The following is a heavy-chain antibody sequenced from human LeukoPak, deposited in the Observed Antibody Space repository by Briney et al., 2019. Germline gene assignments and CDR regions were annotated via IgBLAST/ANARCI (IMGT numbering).Heavy chain of an antibody. V-gene: IGHV3-30*04. D-gene: IGHD2/OR15-2a*01. CDR1: GFTFSSYA. J-gene: IGHJ5*02. CDR2: ISYDGSNK. Sequence: GGSLRLSCAASGFTFSSYAMHWVRQAPGKGLEWVAVISYDGSNKYYADSVKGRFTISRDNAKNSLYLQMNSLRAEDTAVYYCARDAGTTITFDPWGQGTLVTVSS. CDR3: ARDAGTTITFDP.